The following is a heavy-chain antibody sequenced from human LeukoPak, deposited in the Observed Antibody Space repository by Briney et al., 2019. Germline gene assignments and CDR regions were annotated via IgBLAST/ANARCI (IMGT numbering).Heavy chain of an antibody. V-gene: IGHV3-21*01. Sequence: PGGSLRLSCAASGFTFSSYSMNWVRQAPGKGLEWVSSISSSSSYIYYADSVKGRFTISRDNAKNSLYLQMNSLRAEDTAVYYCASVPYCSGGSCHFDYWGQGTLVTVSS. J-gene: IGHJ4*02. CDR1: GFTFSSYS. D-gene: IGHD2-15*01. CDR3: ASVPYCSGGSCHFDY. CDR2: ISSSSSYI.